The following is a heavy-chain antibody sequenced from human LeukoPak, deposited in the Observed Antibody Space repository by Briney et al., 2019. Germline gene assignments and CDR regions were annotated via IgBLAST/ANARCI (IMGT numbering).Heavy chain of an antibody. CDR3: ARGFRSRRITIVRGHPRKNYYFDY. V-gene: IGHV4-34*01. CDR1: GGSFSGYY. J-gene: IGHJ4*02. CDR2: INHSGST. D-gene: IGHD3-10*01. Sequence: SETLSLTCAVYGGSFSGYYWSWIRQPPGKGLEWIGEINHSGSTNYNPSLKSRVTISVDTSKNQFSLKLSSVTAADTAVYYCARGFRSRRITIVRGHPRKNYYFDYWGQGTPVTVSS.